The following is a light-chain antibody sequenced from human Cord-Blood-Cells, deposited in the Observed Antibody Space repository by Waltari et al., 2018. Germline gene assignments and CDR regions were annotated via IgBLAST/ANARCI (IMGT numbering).Light chain of an antibody. CDR1: SRDVGRYNY. Sequence: QSALTQPPSESGSPGQSVPIPCTGTSRDVGRYNYVPWYHQHPGKAPKLMIYEVSKRPSGVPDRFSGSKSGNTASLPVSGLQAEDEADYYCSSYAGSNNLVFGGGTKLTVL. CDR3: SSYAGSNNLV. CDR2: EVS. V-gene: IGLV2-8*01. J-gene: IGLJ2*01.